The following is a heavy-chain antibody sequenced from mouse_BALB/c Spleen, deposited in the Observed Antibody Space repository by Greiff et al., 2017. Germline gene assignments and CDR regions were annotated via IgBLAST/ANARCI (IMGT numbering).Heavy chain of an antibody. J-gene: IGHJ1*01. CDR3: GRDYRYWCFDV. CDR2: ISSGGST. CDR1: GFTFSSYA. Sequence: EVHLVESGRGLVKPGGSLKLSCAASGFTFSSYAMSWVRQTPEKRLEWVASISSGGSTYYPDSVNGRCTISRDNARNILYLQMSSLRSEDAAMYYCGRDYRYWCFDVWGAGTTVTVSA. D-gene: IGHD2-14*01. V-gene: IGHV5-6-5*01.